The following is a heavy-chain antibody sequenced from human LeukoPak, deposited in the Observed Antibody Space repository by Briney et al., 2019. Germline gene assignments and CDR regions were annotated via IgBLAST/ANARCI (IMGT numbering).Heavy chain of an antibody. D-gene: IGHD3-22*01. V-gene: IGHV3-21*01. CDR2: ISSSSCYI. Sequence: KSGGSLRLSCAASGFTFSSYSMNWVRQAPGKGLEWVSSISSSSCYIYYADSVKALFTIPRDNAKNSLYLQMNSLRAEDTAVYYCARGLSYYDSSGYYYVVTYFDYWGQGTLVTVSS. CDR3: ARGLSYYDSSGYYYVVTYFDY. CDR1: GFTFSSYS. J-gene: IGHJ4*02.